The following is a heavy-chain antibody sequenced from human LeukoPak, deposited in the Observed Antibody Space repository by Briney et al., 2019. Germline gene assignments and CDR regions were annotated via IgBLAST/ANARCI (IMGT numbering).Heavy chain of an antibody. CDR2: IIPIFGKA. CDR3: ATTRASGLRLGELSSPFDAFDI. V-gene: IGHV1-69*05. J-gene: IGHJ3*02. Sequence: XKASXGTFNNYAINWVRQAPGQGLEWMGGIIPIFGKAKYAQKFQGRVTITTDESTRTAYMELSSLRSEDTAIYYCATTRASGLRLGELSSPFDAFDIWGQGTMVTVSS. CDR1: XGTFNNYA. D-gene: IGHD3-16*02.